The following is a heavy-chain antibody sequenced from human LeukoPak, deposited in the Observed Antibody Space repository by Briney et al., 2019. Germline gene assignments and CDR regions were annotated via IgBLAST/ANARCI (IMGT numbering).Heavy chain of an antibody. Sequence: ASVKVSCKASGYTFTSYGISWVRQAPGQGLEWMGWISAYNGNTYYAQKLQGRVTMTTDTSTSTAYMELRSLRSDDTAVYYCARPLYDSSGYYPPPADYWGQGTLVTVSS. V-gene: IGHV1-18*01. D-gene: IGHD3-22*01. CDR1: GYTFTSYG. CDR3: ARPLYDSSGYYPPPADY. CDR2: ISAYNGNT. J-gene: IGHJ4*02.